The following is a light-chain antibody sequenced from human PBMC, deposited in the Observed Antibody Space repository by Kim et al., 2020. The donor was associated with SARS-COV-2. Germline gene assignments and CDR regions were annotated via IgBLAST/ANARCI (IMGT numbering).Light chain of an antibody. CDR3: QQYDTWPT. V-gene: IGKV3-15*01. CDR1: QSVRNN. Sequence: EIVMTQSPATLSVSPGERATLSCRASQSVRNNLAWYQQIPGQAPRLLIHGASTGATGIPARFSGSGSGKEFTLTISSLQSEDFAVYYCQQYDTWPTFGQGTKLEI. J-gene: IGKJ2*01. CDR2: GAS.